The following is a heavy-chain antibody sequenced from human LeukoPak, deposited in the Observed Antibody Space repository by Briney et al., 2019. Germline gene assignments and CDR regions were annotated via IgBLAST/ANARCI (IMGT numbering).Heavy chain of an antibody. CDR1: GFTFSSDA. D-gene: IGHD3-9*01. CDR2: ISGSGGST. V-gene: IGHV3-23*01. Sequence: PGGSLRLSCAASGFTFSSDAMSWVREAPGKGLEWVSPISGSGGSTYYADSVKGRFTISRDNSKSTLYLHMNSLRAEDTAVYYCAKGELRYFDWLLLSATAHPFDYWGQGTLVTASS. J-gene: IGHJ4*02. CDR3: AKGELRYFDWLLLSATAHPFDY.